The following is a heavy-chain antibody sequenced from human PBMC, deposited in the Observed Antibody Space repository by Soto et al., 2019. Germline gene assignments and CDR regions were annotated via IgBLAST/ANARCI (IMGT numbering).Heavy chain of an antibody. D-gene: IGHD3-22*01. CDR1: GFTFRSYQ. J-gene: IGHJ4*02. V-gene: IGHV3-48*03. CDR2: ISGSSDTR. CDR3: ARATGYTYYGLDY. Sequence: GGSLRLSCAASGFTFRSYQMHWVREAPGKGLEWVSYISGSSDTRYIADSVKGRFTISRDNAKNSLYLQMNSLRDEDTAVYYRARATGYTYYGLDYWGEGALVTVSS.